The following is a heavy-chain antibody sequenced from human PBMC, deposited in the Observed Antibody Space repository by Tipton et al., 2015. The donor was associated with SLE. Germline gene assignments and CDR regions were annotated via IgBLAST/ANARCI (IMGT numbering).Heavy chain of an antibody. CDR1: GFTFSTYW. CDR3: AREGGSYYPSYYFDY. Sequence: SLRLSCAASGFTFSTYWMSWVRQAPGKGLEWVANIKQDGGEQNYVDSVKGRLIISRDNAKNALYLQMNSLRAEDTAVYYCAREGGSYYPSYYFDYWGQGTLVTVSS. D-gene: IGHD1-26*01. CDR2: IKQDGGEQ. V-gene: IGHV3-7*01. J-gene: IGHJ4*02.